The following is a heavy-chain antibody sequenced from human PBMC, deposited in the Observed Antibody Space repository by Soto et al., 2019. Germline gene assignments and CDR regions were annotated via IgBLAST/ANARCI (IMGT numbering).Heavy chain of an antibody. Sequence: QVQLQESGPGLVKPSETLSLTCTVSGGYMTGYFWSWIRQPAGKALEWIGHVYNSGNTDYNPSLASRITMAVDTSKRQFSRKLKSVTAADTAVYYWSRTHWVSGTEYWGQGHLVTVPS. CDR1: GGYMTGYF. V-gene: IGHV4-4*07. CDR3: SRTHWVSGTEY. J-gene: IGHJ4*02. CDR2: VYNSGNT. D-gene: IGHD6-19*01.